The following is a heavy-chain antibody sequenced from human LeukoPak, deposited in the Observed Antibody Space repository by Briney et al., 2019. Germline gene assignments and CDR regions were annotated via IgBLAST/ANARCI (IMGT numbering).Heavy chain of an antibody. V-gene: IGHV3-23*01. CDR1: GFTFSVYA. D-gene: IGHD3-22*01. Sequence: GGSLRLSCEASGFTFSVYAMSWVRQGPGKGLEWVSAIRGSGASTYYADSVKARFTISRDNSKNTLYLQMNSLRAEDTAIYYCAKDLYSGYHDPFDFWGQGTLVTVSS. CDR2: IRGSGAST. CDR3: AKDLYSGYHDPFDF. J-gene: IGHJ4*02.